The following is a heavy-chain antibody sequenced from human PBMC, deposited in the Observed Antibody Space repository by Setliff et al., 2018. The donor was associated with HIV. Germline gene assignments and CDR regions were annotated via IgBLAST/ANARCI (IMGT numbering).Heavy chain of an antibody. J-gene: IGHJ6*02. CDR1: GGSISNYY. V-gene: IGHV4-4*07. CDR3: ARESPDGLDV. CDR2: IQGNGDT. Sequence: PSETLSLTCTVSGGSISNYYWTWIRQSAGKGLEWIGRIQGNGDTTYNPSLKSRVTISRDTAKNEFSVKLTSVTAADTAVYYCARESPDGLDVWGQGTTVTVSS.